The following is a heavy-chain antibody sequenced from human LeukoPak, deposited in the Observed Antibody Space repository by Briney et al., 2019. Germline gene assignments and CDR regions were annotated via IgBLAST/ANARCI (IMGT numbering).Heavy chain of an antibody. CDR2: ISSSGSTI. J-gene: IGHJ4*02. D-gene: IGHD3-22*01. Sequence: GGSLRLSCAASGFTFSSYEMNWVRQAPGKGLEWVSYISSSGSTIYYADSVKGRFTISRDNAKNSLYLQMNSLRAEDTAVYYCARAAYYYDSSGYYLSDYWGQGTLVTVSS. CDR1: GFTFSSYE. V-gene: IGHV3-48*03. CDR3: ARAAYYYDSSGYYLSDY.